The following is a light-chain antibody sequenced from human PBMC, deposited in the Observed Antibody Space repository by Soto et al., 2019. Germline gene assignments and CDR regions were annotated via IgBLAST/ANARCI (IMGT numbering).Light chain of an antibody. J-gene: IGKJ4*01. V-gene: IGKV3-15*01. CDR2: GAS. Sequence: EIVMTQSPATLSVSPGEGATLSCRASQSVTTNLAWYQQKPGQAPRLLIYGASTRATGIPARFSGSGSGTEFTLTISSLQSEDFAVYYCQQYNNWPPLTFGGGTKVEIK. CDR3: QQYNNWPPLT. CDR1: QSVTTN.